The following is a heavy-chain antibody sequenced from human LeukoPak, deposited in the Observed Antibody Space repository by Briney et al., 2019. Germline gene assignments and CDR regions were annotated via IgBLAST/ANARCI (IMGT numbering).Heavy chain of an antibody. V-gene: IGHV4-34*01. CDR2: INHSGST. J-gene: IGHJ6*03. CDR3: AREVSSWHYYYYMDV. D-gene: IGHD6-13*01. CDR1: GGSFSGYY. Sequence: PSETLSLTCAVYGGSFSGYYWSWIRQPPGKGLEWIGEINHSGSTNYNPSLKSRVTISVDTSKNQFSLKLSSVTAADTAVYYCAREVSSWHYYYYMDVWGKGTTVTISS.